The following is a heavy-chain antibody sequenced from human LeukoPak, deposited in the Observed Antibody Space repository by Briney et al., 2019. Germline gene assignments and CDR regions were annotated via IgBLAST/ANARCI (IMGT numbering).Heavy chain of an antibody. D-gene: IGHD2-21*01. CDR1: GGSIRSGDFY. Sequence: PSQTLSLTCTASGGSIRSGDFYWSWIRQPLGKGLEWIGYIYYSGSTNYNPSLKSRVTISVDTSKNQFSLKLSSVTAADTAVYYCARRVVKLRAPRSYYFDYWGQGTLVTVSS. V-gene: IGHV4-30-4*01. J-gene: IGHJ4*02. CDR2: IYYSGST. CDR3: ARRVVKLRAPRSYYFDY.